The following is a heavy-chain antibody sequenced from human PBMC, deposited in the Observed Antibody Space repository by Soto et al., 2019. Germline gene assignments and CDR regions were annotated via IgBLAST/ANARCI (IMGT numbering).Heavy chain of an antibody. J-gene: IGHJ6*03. D-gene: IGHD5-18*01. CDR1: GFTFSSYA. CDR2: ISGSGGST. V-gene: IGHV3-23*01. Sequence: GGSLRLSCAASGFTFSSYAMSWVRQAPGKGLEWVSAISGSGGSTYYADSVKGRFTISRDNSKNTLYLQMNSLRAEDTAVYYCAKKGLQLTQDYYYYYMDVWGKGTTVTVSS. CDR3: AKKGLQLTQDYYYYYMDV.